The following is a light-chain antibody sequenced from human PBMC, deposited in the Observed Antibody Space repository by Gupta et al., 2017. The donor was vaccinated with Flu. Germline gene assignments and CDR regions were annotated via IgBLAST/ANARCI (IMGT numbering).Light chain of an antibody. J-gene: IGLJ1*01. Sequence: TISCTGSSSNIGAGYDVHWYQQLPGTAPKLLIYGNSNRPSGVPDRFSGSKSGTSASLAITGLQAEDEADYYCQSYDSSLSASYVSGTGTKVTVL. CDR1: SSNIGAGYD. CDR3: QSYDSSLSASYV. V-gene: IGLV1-40*01. CDR2: GNS.